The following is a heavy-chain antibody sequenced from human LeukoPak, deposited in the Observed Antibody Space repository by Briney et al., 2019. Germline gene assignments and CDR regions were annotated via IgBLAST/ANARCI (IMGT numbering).Heavy chain of an antibody. Sequence: SQTPSLTCTVSGGSISSGGYYWSWIRQHPGKGLEWIGYIYYSGSTYYSPSLKSRVTISVDTSKNQFSLKLSSVTAADTAVYYCARDNDYSNWFDPWGQGTLVTVSS. V-gene: IGHV4-31*03. CDR2: IYYSGST. CDR3: ARDNDYSNWFDP. CDR1: GGSISSGGYY. D-gene: IGHD4-11*01. J-gene: IGHJ5*02.